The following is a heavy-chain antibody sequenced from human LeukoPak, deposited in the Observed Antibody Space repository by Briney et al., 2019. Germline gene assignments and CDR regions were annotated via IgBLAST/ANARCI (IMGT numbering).Heavy chain of an antibody. J-gene: IGHJ6*03. Sequence: PSETLSLTCAVYGGSFSGYYWSWVRQPPGKGLEWIWEINHSGSTNYTPSLKSRVTISVDASKNQFSLKLSCVTAADTAVYYCERAIRDYIAVGGTWLGDYMDVWGKGTTVTVSS. CDR1: GGSFSGYY. CDR2: INHSGST. V-gene: IGHV4-34*01. CDR3: ERAIRDYIAVGGTWLGDYMDV. D-gene: IGHD6-19*01.